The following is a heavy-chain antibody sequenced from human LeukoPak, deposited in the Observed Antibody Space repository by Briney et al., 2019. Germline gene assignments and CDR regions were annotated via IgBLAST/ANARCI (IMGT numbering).Heavy chain of an antibody. CDR3: ATGAIDRAFDI. CDR2: IFHSGST. J-gene: IGHJ3*02. CDR1: GYTFSPYW. D-gene: IGHD3-16*02. Sequence: PGGSLRLSCVASGYTFSPYWMSWVRQPPGKGLEWIGEIFHSGSTNYNPSLKSRVTISVDKSKNQFSLKLSSVTAADTAVYYCATGAIDRAFDIWGQGTMVTVSS. V-gene: IGHV4-4*02.